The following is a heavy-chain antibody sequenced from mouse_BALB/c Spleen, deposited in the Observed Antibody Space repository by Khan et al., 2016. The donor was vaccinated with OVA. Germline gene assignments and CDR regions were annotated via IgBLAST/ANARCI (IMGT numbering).Heavy chain of an antibody. CDR2: INPSNDYT. J-gene: IGHJ3*01. D-gene: IGHD2-14*01. V-gene: IGHV1-4*01. CDR3: VREEYKHRSDGGFDY. Sequence: QVQLKESRAELARPGASVKMSCKASGYTFTSYTIHWVRQRPGQAPEWIGHINPSNDYTNYNQNFKDKATLIVDKSSTTAYMQLSSLTSEDSAGYYGVREEYKHRSDGGFDYWGQGTLVTVSA. CDR1: GYTFTSYT.